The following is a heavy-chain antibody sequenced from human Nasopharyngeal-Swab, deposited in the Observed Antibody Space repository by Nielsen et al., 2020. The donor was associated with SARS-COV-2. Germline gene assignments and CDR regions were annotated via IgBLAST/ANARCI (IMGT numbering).Heavy chain of an antibody. CDR3: ARDQGSSWYTYYYYYGMDV. D-gene: IGHD6-13*01. CDR1: GFTFSSYA. CDR2: ISYDGSKK. V-gene: IGHV3-30-3*01. J-gene: IGHJ6*02. Sequence: GESLKISCAASGFTFSSYAMHWVRQAPGKGLELVAVISYDGSKKYYADSVKGRFTISRDNSKNTLYLQMNSLRAEDTAVYYCARDQGSSWYTYYYYYGMDVWGQGTTVTVSS.